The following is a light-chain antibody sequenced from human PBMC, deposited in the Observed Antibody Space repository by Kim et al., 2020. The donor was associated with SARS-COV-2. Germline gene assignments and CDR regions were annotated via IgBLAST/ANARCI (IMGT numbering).Light chain of an antibody. J-gene: IGLJ2*01. Sequence: LTQPASVSGSPGQSITISCTGTSSDIGKYALVSWYQHHPGKAPKLMIYEVNKRPSGVSNRLSGSNSGNTASLTISGLQAEDEADYYCCAYAGSSTLIFGGGTQLTVL. CDR2: EVN. CDR1: SSDIGKYAL. CDR3: CAYAGSSTLI. V-gene: IGLV2-23*02.